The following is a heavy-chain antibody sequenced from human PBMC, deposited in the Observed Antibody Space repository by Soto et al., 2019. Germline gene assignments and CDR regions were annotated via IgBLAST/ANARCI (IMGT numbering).Heavy chain of an antibody. CDR2: INHSGST. D-gene: IGHD6-19*01. CDR1: GGSFSGYY. J-gene: IGHJ6*02. Sequence: ETLSLTCAVYGGSFSGYYWSWIRQPPGKGLEWIGEINHSGSTNYNPSLKSRVTISVDTSKNQFSLKLSSVTAADTAVYYCARGPLSSSGWFRYYYGMDVWGQGTTVTVYS. CDR3: ARGPLSSSGWFRYYYGMDV. V-gene: IGHV4-34*01.